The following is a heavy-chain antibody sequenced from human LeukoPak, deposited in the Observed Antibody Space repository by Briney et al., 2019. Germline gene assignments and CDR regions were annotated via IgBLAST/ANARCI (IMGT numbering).Heavy chain of an antibody. CDR3: AKEWRDGGNSEMGAFDI. Sequence: GGTLRLSCAASGFTFSSYGMSWVRQAPGKGLEWVSAISGSGGSTYYAASVKGRLTSSRVNSKNTLYLQMNSLRAEDTAVYYCAKEWRDGGNSEMGAFDIWGQGTMVTVSS. D-gene: IGHD4-23*01. CDR2: ISGSGGST. V-gene: IGHV3-23*01. J-gene: IGHJ3*02. CDR1: GFTFSSYG.